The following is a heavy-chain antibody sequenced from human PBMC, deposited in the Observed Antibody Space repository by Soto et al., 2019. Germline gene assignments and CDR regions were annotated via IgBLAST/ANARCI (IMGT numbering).Heavy chain of an antibody. Sequence: QVQLVQSGPEVKKPGSSVKVSCESSGDTFRSYAMSWVRQAPGQGLEWMGGIIPFLRTPNYSQKFQGRVTITADESTRTTYMELRGLSSQDTAIYFCAKSLCHTTACPHPSYDYYSGMDVWGQGTAVSVSS. CDR1: GDTFRSYA. CDR2: IIPFLRTP. CDR3: AKSLCHTTACPHPSYDYYSGMDV. J-gene: IGHJ6*02. D-gene: IGHD1-1*01. V-gene: IGHV1-69*01.